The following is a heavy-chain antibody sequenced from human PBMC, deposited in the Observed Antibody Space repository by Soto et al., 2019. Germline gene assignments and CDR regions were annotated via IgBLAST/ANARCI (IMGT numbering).Heavy chain of an antibody. CDR1: GLTVSGKKY. D-gene: IGHD3-10*01. CDR3: AKDRHYPRDYFHY. CDR2: VYDLDGT. Sequence: DVHLVESGGGLIQPGGSLRLSCVASGLTVSGKKYMAWVRQAPGKGPEWVSGVYDLDGTYYADSVRGRFTISRDNSKNTVFLHMDSLSAEDTAVYYCAKDRHYPRDYFHYWGQGTLVTVSS. J-gene: IGHJ4*02. V-gene: IGHV3-53*01.